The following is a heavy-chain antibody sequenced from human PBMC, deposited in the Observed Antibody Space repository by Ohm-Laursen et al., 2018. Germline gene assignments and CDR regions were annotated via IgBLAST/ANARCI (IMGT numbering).Heavy chain of an antibody. CDR3: AKELRSDNYFDF. V-gene: IGHV3-30*18. CDR1: GFTFSSYG. J-gene: IGHJ4*02. Sequence: SLRLSCAASGFTFSSYGMHWVRQAPGKGLEWVAVISYDGSNKFYADSVKGRFTISRDDSKKTLYLQMNSLRAEDTAVYYCAKELRSDNYFDFWGQGTLVTVSS. CDR2: ISYDGSNK. D-gene: IGHD3-3*01.